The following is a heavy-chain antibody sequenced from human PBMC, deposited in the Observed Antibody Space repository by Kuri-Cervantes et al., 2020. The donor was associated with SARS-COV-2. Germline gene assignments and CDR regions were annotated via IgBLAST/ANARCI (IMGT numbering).Heavy chain of an antibody. V-gene: IGHV1-69*04. CDR2: IIPIFAIA. CDR1: GDTFSNYA. D-gene: IGHD2-2*01. CDR3: ARGRYCSSTSCYTYFYYGMDV. J-gene: IGHJ6*02. Sequence: SVKVSCKASGDTFSNYAISWVRQAPGQGLEWMGRIIPIFAIANYAQKFQGRVTITADKATSTAYMEMSSLRSEDTAVYYCARGRYCSSTSCYTYFYYGMDVWGQGTTVTVS.